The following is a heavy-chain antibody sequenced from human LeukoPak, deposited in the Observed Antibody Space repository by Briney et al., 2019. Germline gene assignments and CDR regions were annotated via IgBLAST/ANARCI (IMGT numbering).Heavy chain of an antibody. Sequence: GASVKVSCKASGYTFTSYGISWVRQAPGQGLEWMGWISAYNGNTNYAQKLQGRVTMTTDTSTSTAYMELSSLRSEDTAVYYCARSPSRRGGSGSYLFYWGQGTLVTVPS. D-gene: IGHD3-10*01. CDR1: GYTFTSYG. CDR2: ISAYNGNT. CDR3: ARSPSRRGGSGSYLFY. J-gene: IGHJ4*02. V-gene: IGHV1-18*01.